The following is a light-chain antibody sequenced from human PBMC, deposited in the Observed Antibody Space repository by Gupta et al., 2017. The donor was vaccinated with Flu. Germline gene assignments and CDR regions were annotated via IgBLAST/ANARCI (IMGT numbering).Light chain of an antibody. CDR1: QSISSY. V-gene: IGKV1-39*01. J-gene: IGKJ2*01. CDR3: KQRYTPYT. Sequence: DIQMTQYPSSLSASVGDRVTITCRASQSISSYLNWYQQKPGKAPKLLIYAASSMKSGVPSRFSGSGSGTDFTLTISSLQPEDFAKDYCKQRYTPYTFGQGTKLEIK. CDR2: AAS.